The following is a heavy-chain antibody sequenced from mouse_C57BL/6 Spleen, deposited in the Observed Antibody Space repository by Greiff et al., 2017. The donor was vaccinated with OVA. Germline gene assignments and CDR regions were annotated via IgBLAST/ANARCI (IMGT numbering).Heavy chain of an antibody. CDR2: INPSNVVT. CDR3: ARGGRNVGTTVVEFDY. D-gene: IGHD1-1*01. Sequence: VQLQQSGTELVKPGASVKLSCKASGYTFTSYWMHWVKQRPGQGLEWLGNINPSNVVTNYNEKFKSKATLTVDKSSSTAYMQLSSLTSEYSAVYYCARGGRNVGTTVVEFDYWGKGTTLTVSS. J-gene: IGHJ2*01. CDR1: GYTFTSYW. V-gene: IGHV1-53*01.